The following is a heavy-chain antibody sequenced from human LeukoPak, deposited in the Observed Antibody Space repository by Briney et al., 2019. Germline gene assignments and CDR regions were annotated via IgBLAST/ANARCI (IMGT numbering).Heavy chain of an antibody. D-gene: IGHD3-10*01. CDR3: ARRGSGSYSAFDI. CDR1: GYSFTSYW. CDR2: IDPSDSYT. Sequence: GESLKISCKGSGYSFTSYWISWVRQMPGKGLEWMGRIDPSDSYTNYSPSFQGHVTISADKSISTAYLQWSSLKASDTAMYYCARRGSGSYSAFDIWGQGTVVTVSS. V-gene: IGHV5-10-1*01. J-gene: IGHJ3*02.